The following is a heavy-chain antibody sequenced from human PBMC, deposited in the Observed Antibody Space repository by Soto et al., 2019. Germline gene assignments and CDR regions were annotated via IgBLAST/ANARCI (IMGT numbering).Heavy chain of an antibody. CDR3: AKGRFGDYLYYDY. CDR1: GFTFSSYA. V-gene: IGHV3-23*01. Sequence: EVQLLESGGGLVQPGGSLRLSCAASGFTFSSYAMTWVRQAPGKGLEWVSAISGSGGSTYYADSVTGRFTLSRDNSKNTLYLQMNSLRAEDTAVYYCAKGRFGDYLYYDYWGQGTLVTVSS. D-gene: IGHD4-17*01. J-gene: IGHJ4*02. CDR2: ISGSGGST.